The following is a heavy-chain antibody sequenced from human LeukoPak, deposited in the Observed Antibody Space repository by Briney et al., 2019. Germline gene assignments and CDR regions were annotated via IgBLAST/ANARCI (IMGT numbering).Heavy chain of an antibody. CDR1: GYTFINND. Sequence: ASVKVSCKASGYTFINNDINWVRQAPGQGLEWMAWIDPKNGNRGYAQNFQGRVTMTTDISINTAYLELSSLRSEDTAVYYCARSHTQKEFCTGGRCYPTVWWFDPWAREPWSPSL. D-gene: IGHD2-15*01. V-gene: IGHV1-8*01. CDR3: ARSHTQKEFCTGGRCYPTVWWFDP. CDR2: IDPKNGNR. J-gene: IGHJ5*02.